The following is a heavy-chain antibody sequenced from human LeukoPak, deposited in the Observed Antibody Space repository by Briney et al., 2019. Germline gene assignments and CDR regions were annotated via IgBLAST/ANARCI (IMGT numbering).Heavy chain of an antibody. V-gene: IGHV3-30*18. CDR2: ISYDGSDK. CDR1: GFTFSRYG. CDR3: AKDGLSGSAQRYYFDY. Sequence: GGSLRLSCAASGFTFSRYGMHWVRQAPGKGLEWVATISYDGSDKWYGDSVKGRFTISRDNSQSSLYLQMNSLRAEDTAVYYCAKDGLSGSAQRYYFDYWGQGTLVTVSS. D-gene: IGHD6-25*01. J-gene: IGHJ4*02.